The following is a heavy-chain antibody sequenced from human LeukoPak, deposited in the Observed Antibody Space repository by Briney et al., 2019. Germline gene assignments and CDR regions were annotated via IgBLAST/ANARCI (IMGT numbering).Heavy chain of an antibody. J-gene: IGHJ6*03. D-gene: IGHD3-22*01. CDR3: ARVKYDDSGYYGILYYYYMDV. Sequence: GGSLRLSCAASGFTFSDYHMAWIRQPPGKGLEWVSYMSGGSYTIHYADSVKGRFTISRDNAESSLSLQMNSLGAEDTAVYYCARVKYDDSGYYGILYYYYMDVWGKGTTVTVSS. CDR2: MSGGSYTI. CDR1: GFTFSDYH. V-gene: IGHV3-11*04.